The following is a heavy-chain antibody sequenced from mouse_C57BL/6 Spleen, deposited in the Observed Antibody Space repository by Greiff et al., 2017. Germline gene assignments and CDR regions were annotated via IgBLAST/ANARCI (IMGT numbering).Heavy chain of an antibody. CDR3: ARVGYAPYFCC. D-gene: IGHD2-10*01. CDR1: GYTFTSYW. CDR2: IHPNSGST. Sequence: VQLQQPGAELVKPGASVKLSCKASGYTFTSYWMHWVKQRPGQGLEWIGMIHPNSGSTNYNEKFKSKATLTVDKSSSTAYMQLSSLTSEDSAVYYCARVGYAPYFCCWGKGTTLTVSS. J-gene: IGHJ2*01. V-gene: IGHV1-64*01.